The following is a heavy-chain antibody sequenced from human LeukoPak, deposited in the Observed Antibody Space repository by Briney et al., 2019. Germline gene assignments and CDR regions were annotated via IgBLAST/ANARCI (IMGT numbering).Heavy chain of an antibody. D-gene: IGHD6-19*01. CDR1: GGTFSSYA. CDR3: ARLLSEYSSGWFYYYGMDV. Sequence: ASVKVSCKASGGTFSSYAISWVRQAPGQGLEWMGWISAYNGNTNYAQKLQGRVTMTTDTSTSTAYMELRSLRSDDTAVYYCARLLSEYSSGWFYYYGMDVWGQGTTVTVSS. J-gene: IGHJ6*02. CDR2: ISAYNGNT. V-gene: IGHV1-18*01.